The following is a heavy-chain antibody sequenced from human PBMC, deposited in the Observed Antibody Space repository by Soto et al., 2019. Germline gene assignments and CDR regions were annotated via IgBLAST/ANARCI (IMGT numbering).Heavy chain of an antibody. CDR1: GGTFSSYA. V-gene: IGHV1-69*13. Sequence: GASVEVSCKASGGTFSSYAISWVRQAPGQGLEWMGGIIPIFGTANYAQKFQGRVTITADESTSTAYMELSSLRSEDTAVYYCARNYDFWSGSLPGYYGMDVWGQGTTVTVSS. D-gene: IGHD3-3*01. CDR2: IIPIFGTA. CDR3: ARNYDFWSGSLPGYYGMDV. J-gene: IGHJ6*02.